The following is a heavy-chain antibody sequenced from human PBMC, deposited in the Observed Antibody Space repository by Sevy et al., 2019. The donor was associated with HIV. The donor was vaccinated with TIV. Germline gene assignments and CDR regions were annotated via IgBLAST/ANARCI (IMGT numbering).Heavy chain of an antibody. D-gene: IGHD3-16*01. CDR2: ISSDGSYR. CDR1: GFTFSSYA. CDR3: AKNRPPGGSLFSRHWMDV. V-gene: IGHV3-30*18. J-gene: IGHJ6*02. Sequence: GGSLRLSCAASGFTFSSYAMSWVRQAPGKGLEWVAIISSDGSYRYYADSVRGRFSMSRDNSKNTMYLQISGLLIEDTAVYYCAKNRPPGGSLFSRHWMDVWGRGTTVTVSS.